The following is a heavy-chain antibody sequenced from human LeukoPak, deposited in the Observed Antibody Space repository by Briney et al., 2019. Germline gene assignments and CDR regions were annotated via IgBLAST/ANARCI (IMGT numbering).Heavy chain of an antibody. D-gene: IGHD3-10*01. Sequence: ASVKVSCKASGYTFTGYYMHWVRQAPGQGPEWMGWINPNSGGTNYAQKFQDRVTMTRDTSISTAYMEVSRLRYDDTAVYYCARPLRVTMIRGAAFRASSDFDPWGQGTLVTVSS. V-gene: IGHV1-2*02. J-gene: IGHJ5*02. CDR1: GYTFTGYY. CDR3: ARPLRVTMIRGAAFRASSDFDP. CDR2: INPNSGGT.